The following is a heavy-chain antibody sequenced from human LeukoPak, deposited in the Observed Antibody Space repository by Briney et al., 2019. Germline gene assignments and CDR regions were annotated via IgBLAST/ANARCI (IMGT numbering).Heavy chain of an antibody. CDR3: TTGIVPAAMRGYYYYGMDV. CDR2: IKSKTDGGTT. V-gene: IGHV3-15*01. Sequence: GGSLRLSCAASGSTFSNAWMSWVRQAPGKGLEWVGRIKSKTDGGTTDYAAPVKGRFTISRDDSKNTLYLQMNSLKTEDTAVYYCTTGIVPAAMRGYYYYGMDVWGQGTTVTVSS. CDR1: GSTFSNAW. D-gene: IGHD2-2*01. J-gene: IGHJ6*02.